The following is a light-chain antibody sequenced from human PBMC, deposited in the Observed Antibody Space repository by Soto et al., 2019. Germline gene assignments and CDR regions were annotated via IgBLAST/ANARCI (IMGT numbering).Light chain of an antibody. CDR1: QNVGDD. V-gene: IGKV3-15*01. CDR3: QQSYSTPRT. J-gene: IGKJ1*01. CDR2: TAS. Sequence: EIVMTQSPATLSVSPGERATLYCRASQNVGDDLAWYQQKPGQAPRLLVYTASTRATGIPARFSGSGSGTVFTLTISSVLSEDFATYYCQQSYSTPRTFGQGTKVEIK.